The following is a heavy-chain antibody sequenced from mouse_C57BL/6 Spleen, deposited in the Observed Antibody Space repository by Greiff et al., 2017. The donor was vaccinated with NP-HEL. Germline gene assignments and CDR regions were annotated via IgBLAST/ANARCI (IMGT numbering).Heavy chain of an antibody. V-gene: IGHV1-82*01. CDR1: GYAFSSSW. Sequence: VQLVESGPELVKPGASVKISCKASGYAFSSSWMNWVKQRPGKGLEWIGRIYPGDGDTNYNGKFKGKATLTADKSSSTAYMQLSSLTSEDSAVYFCARSYDYEGTWFAYWGQGTLVTVSA. D-gene: IGHD2-4*01. CDR2: IYPGDGDT. J-gene: IGHJ3*01. CDR3: ARSYDYEGTWFAY.